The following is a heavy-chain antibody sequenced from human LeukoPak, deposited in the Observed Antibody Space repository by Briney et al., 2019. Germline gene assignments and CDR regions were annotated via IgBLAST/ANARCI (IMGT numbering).Heavy chain of an antibody. Sequence: PGGSLRLSCAASGFTFDDYAMHWVRQAPGKGLEWVSLISGDGGSTYYADSVKGRFTISRDNSKNSLYPQMNSLRTEDTASYYCAKDRMRGATSYFDYWGQGTLVTVSS. J-gene: IGHJ4*02. D-gene: IGHD1-26*01. CDR1: GFTFDDYA. CDR2: ISGDGGST. CDR3: AKDRMRGATSYFDY. V-gene: IGHV3-43*02.